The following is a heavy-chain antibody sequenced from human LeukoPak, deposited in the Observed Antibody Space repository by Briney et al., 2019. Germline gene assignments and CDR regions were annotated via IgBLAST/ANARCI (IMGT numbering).Heavy chain of an antibody. D-gene: IGHD3-10*01. CDR1: GYSSTSYW. J-gene: IGHJ4*02. Sequence: GESLKISCKGSGYSSTSYWIGWARQTPGKGLEWMGIIYPGDSDTRYSPSFQGQVTISADKSISTAYLQWSSLKASDTAMYYCARRYYYGSGSYYKNHFDYRGQGTLVTVSS. CDR2: IYPGDSDT. V-gene: IGHV5-51*01. CDR3: ARRYYYGSGSYYKNHFDY.